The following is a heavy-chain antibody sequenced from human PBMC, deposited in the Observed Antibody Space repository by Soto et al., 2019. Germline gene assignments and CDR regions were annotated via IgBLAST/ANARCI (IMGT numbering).Heavy chain of an antibody. Sequence: QVQVQESGPGLVKPSETLSLTCTVSGGSISNHYWSWIRQSPGKGLEWIANIYHSGTTNYTLSLKGRVTISIDSSKNQVSLKLNSVTAADTAVYYCARGGYRTLAWFDPWGQGTLVTVSS. CDR1: GGSISNHY. CDR2: IYHSGTT. D-gene: IGHD6-13*01. V-gene: IGHV4-59*11. J-gene: IGHJ5*02. CDR3: ARGGYRTLAWFDP.